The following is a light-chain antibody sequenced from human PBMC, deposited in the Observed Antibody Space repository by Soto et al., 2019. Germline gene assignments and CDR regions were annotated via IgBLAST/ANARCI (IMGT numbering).Light chain of an antibody. Sequence: QSALTQPASMSGSPGQSITISCTGTSSDVGGYHYVSWYQHHPGKAPKLMIYDVSNRPSGVSNRFSGSKSGNTASLTISGLQAEDEADYYCSSYTSSSTLVFGGGTKVTVL. J-gene: IGLJ2*01. CDR3: SSYTSSSTLV. CDR1: SSDVGGYHY. V-gene: IGLV2-14*03. CDR2: DVS.